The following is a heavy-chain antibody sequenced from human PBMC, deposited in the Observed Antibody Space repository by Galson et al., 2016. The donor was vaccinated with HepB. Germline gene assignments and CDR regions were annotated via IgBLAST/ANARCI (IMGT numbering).Heavy chain of an antibody. CDR1: GFTFSSHW. Sequence: SLRLSCAASGFTFSSHWMSWVRQAPGKGLEWVANIREDGGERHYVDSVKGRFTISRDNAKNSLYLQLNSLRAEDTAVYYCAREVAFDSSAYYYNRFDPWGQGTLVTGSS. V-gene: IGHV3-7*01. J-gene: IGHJ5*02. CDR2: IREDGGER. CDR3: AREVAFDSSAYYYNRFDP. D-gene: IGHD3-22*01.